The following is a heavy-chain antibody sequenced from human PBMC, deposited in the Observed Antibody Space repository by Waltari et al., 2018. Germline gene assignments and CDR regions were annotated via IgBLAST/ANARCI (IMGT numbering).Heavy chain of an antibody. CDR2: IYYSGST. D-gene: IGHD3-10*01. J-gene: IGHJ6*04. CDR3: ARDRGVGGYYGMDV. V-gene: IGHV4-59*11. CDR1: GGSISSHY. Sequence: QVQLQESGPGLVKPSETLSLTCTVSGGSISSHYWSWIRQPPGKGLEWIGYIYYSGSTNYNPPLKSRVTISVDTSKNQFALKLSSVTAADTAVYYCARDRGVGGYYGMDVWGKGTTVTVSS.